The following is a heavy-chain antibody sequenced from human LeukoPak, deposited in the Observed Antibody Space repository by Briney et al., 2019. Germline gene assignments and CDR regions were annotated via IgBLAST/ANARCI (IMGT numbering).Heavy chain of an antibody. Sequence: GASVKVSCKASGYTFTGNYIHWVRQRPGPGPELMGWNNPKSGVRNYAQTFQGRVTMTRDTSISIVYMELSRLTLDDTAVYYCARALRYDDSSGYYAYWGQGTLVTVSS. D-gene: IGHD3-22*01. V-gene: IGHV1-2*02. CDR2: NNPKSGVR. CDR3: ARALRYDDSSGYYAY. CDR1: GYTFTGNY. J-gene: IGHJ4*01.